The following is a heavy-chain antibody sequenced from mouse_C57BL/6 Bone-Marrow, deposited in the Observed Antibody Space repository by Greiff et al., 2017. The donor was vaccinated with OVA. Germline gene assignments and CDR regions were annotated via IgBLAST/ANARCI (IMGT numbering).Heavy chain of an antibody. Sequence: VQLQQSGAELARPGASVKLSCKASGYTFTSYGLSWVKQRTGQGLEWIGEIYPRSGNTSYNEKFKGKATMTADKSYSTAYMELRSRTSEDTAVYVGARSGVTRYFDVWGTGTTVTVSS. CDR2: IYPRSGNT. CDR3: ARSGVTRYFDV. CDR1: GYTFTSYG. J-gene: IGHJ1*03. V-gene: IGHV1-81*01. D-gene: IGHD2-2*01.